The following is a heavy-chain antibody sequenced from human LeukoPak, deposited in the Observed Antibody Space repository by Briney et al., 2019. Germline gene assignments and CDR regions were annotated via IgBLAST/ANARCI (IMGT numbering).Heavy chain of an antibody. J-gene: IGHJ3*02. V-gene: IGHV1-46*01. CDR1: GYTFTSYY. D-gene: IGHD2-2*01. CDR3: ARHIVVVPAAKNDAFDI. Sequence: GASVKVSCKASGYTFTSYYMHWVRQAPGQGLEWMGIINPSGGSTSYAQKFQGRVTMTRDTSTSTVYMGLSSLRSEDTAVYYCARHIVVVPAAKNDAFDIWGQGTMVTVSS. CDR2: INPSGGST.